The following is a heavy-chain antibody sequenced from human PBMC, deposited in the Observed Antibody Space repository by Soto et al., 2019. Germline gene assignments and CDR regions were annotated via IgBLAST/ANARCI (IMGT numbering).Heavy chain of an antibody. CDR3: ARRERNYGSGYYYGMDV. D-gene: IGHD4-4*01. J-gene: IGHJ6*02. V-gene: IGHV4-39*01. CDR1: GGSISSSSYY. CDR2: IYYSGST. Sequence: PSETLSLTCTVSGGSISSSSYYWGWIRQPPGKGLEWIGSIYYSGSTYYNPSLKSRVTISVDTSKNQFSLKLSSVTAADTAVYYGARRERNYGSGYYYGMDVWGQGTTVTVSS.